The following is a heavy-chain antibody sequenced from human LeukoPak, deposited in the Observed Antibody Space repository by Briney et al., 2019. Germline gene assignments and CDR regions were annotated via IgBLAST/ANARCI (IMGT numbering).Heavy chain of an antibody. CDR1: GGSFSGYY. Sequence: SETLSLTCAVYGGSFSGYYWSLIRQPPGKGLEWIGEINHSGSTNYNPSLKSRVTISVDTSKNQFSLKLSSVTAADTAVYYCARVGRGVDYWGQGTLVTVSS. D-gene: IGHD3-10*01. CDR3: ARVGRGVDY. J-gene: IGHJ4*02. V-gene: IGHV4-34*01. CDR2: INHSGST.